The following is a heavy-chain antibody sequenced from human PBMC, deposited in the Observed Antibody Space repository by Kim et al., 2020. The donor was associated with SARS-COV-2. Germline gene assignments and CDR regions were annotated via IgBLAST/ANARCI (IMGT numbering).Heavy chain of an antibody. CDR1: GFPFSRST. CDR3: ARGPWTVPHCFYV. Sequence: GGSLRLSCEASGFPFSRSTMSWVRQAPGKGLEWVSAIGYSGRDRYYADSVKGRLTVSRDNSRSTLYLEMTNLRPDDTGLYYCARGPWTVPHCFYVWGHG. V-gene: IGHV3-23*01. D-gene: IGHD3-16*01. J-gene: IGHJ3*02. CDR2: IGYSGRDR.